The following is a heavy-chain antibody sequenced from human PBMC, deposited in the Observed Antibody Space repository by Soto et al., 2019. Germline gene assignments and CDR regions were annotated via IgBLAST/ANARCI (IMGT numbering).Heavy chain of an antibody. J-gene: IGHJ3*02. CDR1: GGTFISYA. CDR3: ARKRSCYAFDI. Sequence: ASVKVSCKASGGTFISYAISWVRQAPGQGLEWMGGIIPIFGTANYAQKFQGRVTITADESTSTAYMELSSLRSEDTAVYYCARKRSCYAFDIWGQGTMVTVSS. CDR2: IIPIFGTA. D-gene: IGHD6-19*01. V-gene: IGHV1-69*13.